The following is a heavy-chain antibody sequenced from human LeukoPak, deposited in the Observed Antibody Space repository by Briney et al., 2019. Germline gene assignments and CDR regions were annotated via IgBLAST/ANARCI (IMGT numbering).Heavy chain of an antibody. CDR2: FDPEDDET. CDR3: ATYGATMTHDAFDI. Sequence: GASVKVSCKVSGYRLIELSMHWVRQAPGKGLEWMGGFDPEDDETIYAQKFQGRVTMTEDRSTDTAFMELRSLRSDDTAVYYCATYGATMTHDAFDIWGQGTRVTVSS. CDR1: GYRLIELS. J-gene: IGHJ3*02. D-gene: IGHD5-12*01. V-gene: IGHV1-24*01.